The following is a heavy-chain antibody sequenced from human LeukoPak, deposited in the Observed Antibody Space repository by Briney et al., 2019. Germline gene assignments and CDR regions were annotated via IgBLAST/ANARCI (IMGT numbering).Heavy chain of an antibody. CDR3: ARDSQWRAFDI. J-gene: IGHJ3*02. Sequence: GGSLRLXCAASIFTFSSYDMNWVRKAPGKGLEWVSHIRESGTTIYYADSVNGRFTISRHNNNNSLYLQMNSLRAEDTAIYYCARDSQWRAFDIWGQGTMVTVSS. CDR2: IRESGTTI. V-gene: IGHV3-48*03. D-gene: IGHD6-19*01. CDR1: IFTFSSYD.